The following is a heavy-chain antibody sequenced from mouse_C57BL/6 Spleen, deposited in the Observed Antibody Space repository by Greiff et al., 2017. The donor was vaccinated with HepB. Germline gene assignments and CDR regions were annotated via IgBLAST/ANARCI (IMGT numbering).Heavy chain of an antibody. V-gene: IGHV3-5*01. CDR1: GISITTGNYR. Sequence: EVQLQQSGPGLVKPSQTVFLTCTVTGISITTGNYRWSWIRQFPGNKLEWIGYIYYSGTITYNPSLTSRTTITRDTPKNQFFLEMNSLTAEDTATYYCARGDGNYAMDYWGQGTSVTVSS. D-gene: IGHD2-1*01. CDR2: IYYSGTI. J-gene: IGHJ4*01. CDR3: ARGDGNYAMDY.